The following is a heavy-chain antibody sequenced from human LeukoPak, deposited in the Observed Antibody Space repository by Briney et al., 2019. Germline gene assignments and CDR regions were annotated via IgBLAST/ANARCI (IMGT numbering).Heavy chain of an antibody. CDR2: IYYSGST. CDR3: ARGGYDYVWGSAFDY. CDR1: GGSISSYY. J-gene: IGHJ4*02. Sequence: SETLSLTCTVSGGSISSYYWSWIRQPPGKGLEWIGYIYYSGSTNYNPSLNSRVTTSVDTSKNQFSLKLSSVTAADTAVYYCARGGYDYVWGSAFDYWGQGMLVTVSS. V-gene: IGHV4-59*01. D-gene: IGHD3-16*01.